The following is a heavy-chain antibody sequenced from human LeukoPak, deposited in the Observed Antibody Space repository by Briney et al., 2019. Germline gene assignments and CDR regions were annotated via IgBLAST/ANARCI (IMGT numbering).Heavy chain of an antibody. D-gene: IGHD2-21*01. Sequence: PGGTLRLSCAASGFTFNSYWMSWVRQAPGKGLEWVANINQDGSEKYYVDSVKGRFTISRDNAKNSLYLQMNSLRAEDTGVYYCARDIYGGHDYWGEGTLVTVS. V-gene: IGHV3-7*04. CDR1: GFTFNSYW. CDR3: ARDIYGGHDY. J-gene: IGHJ4*02. CDR2: INQDGSEK.